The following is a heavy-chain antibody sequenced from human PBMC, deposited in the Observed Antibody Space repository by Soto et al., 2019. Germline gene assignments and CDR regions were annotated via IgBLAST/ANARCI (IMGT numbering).Heavy chain of an antibody. J-gene: IGHJ4*02. Sequence: NPSETLSLTCTVSGGSISSSSYYWGWIRQPPGKGLEWVGSIYYSGSTYYNPSLKSRVTISVDTSKNQFSLKLSSVTAADTAVYYCARVVESYYYDSSGPVDYWGQGTLVTVSS. D-gene: IGHD3-22*01. CDR3: ARVVESYYYDSSGPVDY. CDR1: GGSISSSSYY. CDR2: IYYSGST. V-gene: IGHV4-39*01.